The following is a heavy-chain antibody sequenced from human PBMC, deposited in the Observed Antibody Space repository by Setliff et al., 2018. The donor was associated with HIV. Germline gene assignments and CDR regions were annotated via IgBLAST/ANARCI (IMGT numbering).Heavy chain of an antibody. J-gene: IGHJ4*02. CDR1: GVSFGSSDYY. D-gene: IGHD3-10*01. CDR2: FYYSGST. Sequence: PSETLSLTCTVSGVSFGSSDYYRAWIRQPPGKGLEWIGSFYYSGSTYYNPSLKSRVTISVDTSKNQFSLRLTSVTAADPAVYYCARNTRAGDFDYWGRGTLVTVSS. V-gene: IGHV4-39*01. CDR3: ARNTRAGDFDY.